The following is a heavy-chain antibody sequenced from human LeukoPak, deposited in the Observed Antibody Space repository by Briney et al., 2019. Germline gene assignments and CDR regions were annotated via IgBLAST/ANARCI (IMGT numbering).Heavy chain of an antibody. CDR2: IYSSGRT. J-gene: IGHJ4*02. Sequence: SETLSLTCTVSGGSISSGSYYWSWIRQHPGKGLEWIGYIYSSGRTNYNPSLKSRVTISVDTSKNQFSLRLSSVTAADTAVYYCARRGGTPNHFDYWGQGTLVTVSS. CDR1: GGSISSGSYY. D-gene: IGHD2-15*01. V-gene: IGHV4-61*01. CDR3: ARRGGTPNHFDY.